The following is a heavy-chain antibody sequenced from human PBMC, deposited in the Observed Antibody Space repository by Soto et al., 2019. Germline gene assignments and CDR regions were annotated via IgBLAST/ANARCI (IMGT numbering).Heavy chain of an antibody. CDR1: GHTLTELC. D-gene: IGHD1-1*01. V-gene: IGHV1-24*01. J-gene: IGHJ4*02. CDR3: AAGGTRWLQSPLDY. Sequence: QVQLEQSGAEVKKPGASVKVSCKVSGHTLTELCMHWVRQAPGKGLEWMGGFDPDDGETIYAQKFQGRVTMTEDTSSDTAYMEVSSLRSEDTAGYYCAAGGTRWLQSPLDYWGQGTLVTVSS. CDR2: FDPDDGET.